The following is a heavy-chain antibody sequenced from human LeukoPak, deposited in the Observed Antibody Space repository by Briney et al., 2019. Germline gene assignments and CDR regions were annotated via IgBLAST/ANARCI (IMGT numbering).Heavy chain of an antibody. D-gene: IGHD3-9*01. Sequence: SETLSLTCTVSGGSISSSSYYWGWIRQPPGKGLEWIGNIYYSGSTYYNPSLKSRVTISVDTSKNQFSLKLSSVTAADTAVYYCARGPRYYDILTGYSNWFDPWGQGTLVTVSS. CDR2: IYYSGST. J-gene: IGHJ5*02. CDR3: ARGPRYYDILTGYSNWFDP. CDR1: GGSISSSSYY. V-gene: IGHV4-39*01.